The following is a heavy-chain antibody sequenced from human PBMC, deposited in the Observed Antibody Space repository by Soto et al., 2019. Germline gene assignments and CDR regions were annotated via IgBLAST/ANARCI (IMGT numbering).Heavy chain of an antibody. V-gene: IGHV1-46*01. CDR3: ARPPYPGCINAVCYPLDY. CDR2: INPSGGST. Sequence: QVQLVQSGAEVKKPGASVKISCKASGYTFTSYYMHWVRQAPGQGLEWMGIINPSGGSTNYAQKVPGIVDMIRDTSTNTVYKELNSLRSEDTAVYYCARPPYPGCINAVCYPLDYWGQGTLVTVSS. J-gene: IGHJ4*02. D-gene: IGHD2-8*01. CDR1: GYTFTSYY.